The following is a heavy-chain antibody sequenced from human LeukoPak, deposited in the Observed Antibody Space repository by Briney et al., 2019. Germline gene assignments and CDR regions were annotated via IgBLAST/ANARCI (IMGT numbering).Heavy chain of an antibody. Sequence: LGESLKISCEGSGYSFSNYWIGWVRQMPGKGLEWMGIIYPGDYETRYSPSFQGLVTISVDKSISTAYLQWSSLKASDTAMYYCAIPPGDCGNDCSFDHWGQGTLVTVSS. V-gene: IGHV5-51*01. CDR2: IYPGDYET. CDR1: GYSFSNYW. D-gene: IGHD2-21*02. CDR3: AIPPGDCGNDCSFDH. J-gene: IGHJ4*02.